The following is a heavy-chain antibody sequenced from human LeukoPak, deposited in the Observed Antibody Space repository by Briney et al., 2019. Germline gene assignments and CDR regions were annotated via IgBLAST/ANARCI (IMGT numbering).Heavy chain of an antibody. J-gene: IGHJ4*02. CDR1: GYTFTSYY. Sequence: GASVKVSCKASGYTFTSYYMHWVRQAPGQGLEWMGIINPSGGSTSYAQKFQGRVTMTRDTSTSTVYMELSSLRAEDTALYYCAKDRRPYSSSFDYWGQGTLVTVSS. V-gene: IGHV1-46*01. CDR3: AKDRRPYSSSFDY. CDR2: INPSGGST. D-gene: IGHD6-13*01.